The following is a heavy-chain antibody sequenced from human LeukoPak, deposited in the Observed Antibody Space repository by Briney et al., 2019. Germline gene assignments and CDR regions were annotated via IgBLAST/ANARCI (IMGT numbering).Heavy chain of an antibody. V-gene: IGHV4-59*01. J-gene: IGHJ4*02. CDR1: GGSISSYY. D-gene: IGHD3-22*01. Sequence: SETLSLTCTVSGGSISSYYWSWIRQPPGKGLEWIGYIYYSGSTNYNPSLKSRVTISVGTSKNQFSLKLSSVTAADTAVYYCARVKGTMIVDYWGQGALVTVSS. CDR2: IYYSGST. CDR3: ARVKGTMIVDY.